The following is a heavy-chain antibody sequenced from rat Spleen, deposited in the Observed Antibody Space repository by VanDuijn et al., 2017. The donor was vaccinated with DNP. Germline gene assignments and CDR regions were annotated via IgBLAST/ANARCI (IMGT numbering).Heavy chain of an antibody. J-gene: IGHJ2*01. D-gene: IGHD1-12*03. CDR3: ATHGYPAYYFDN. Sequence: EVQLVASGGGLVQPGRSLKLSCPASSLTLSDFNMAWVRQVPKRGLEWVATIIYDGSRTFYRDSVKGRFTISRDNAKNTLYLQMDSLRSEDTATYYCATHGYPAYYFDNWGQGVMVTVSS. CDR2: IIYDGSRT. V-gene: IGHV5S10*01. CDR1: SLTLSDFN.